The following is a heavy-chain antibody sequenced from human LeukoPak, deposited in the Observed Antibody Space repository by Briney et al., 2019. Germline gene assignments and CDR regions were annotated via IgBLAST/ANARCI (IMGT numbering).Heavy chain of an antibody. CDR3: ARGSGSHFDY. Sequence: PGGSLRLSCAASGFTFSNYDMFWVRQTTGKGLEWVSTIGAADDTYYPGSVRGRFTISGESAKDSLYLQMNSLRAGDTAVYYCARGSGSHFDYWGQGTLVTVSS. CDR1: GFTFSNYD. V-gene: IGHV3-13*04. CDR2: IGAADDT. D-gene: IGHD1-26*01. J-gene: IGHJ4*02.